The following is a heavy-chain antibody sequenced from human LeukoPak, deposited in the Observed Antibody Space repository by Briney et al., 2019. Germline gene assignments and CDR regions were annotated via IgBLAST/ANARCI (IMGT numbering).Heavy chain of an antibody. Sequence: ASVKVSCKASGYTFTGYYMHWVRQAPGQGLEWMGWINPNSGGTNYAQKFQGRVTMTRDTSISTAYMELSRLRSDDTAVYYCARRTRGSSGGYFDYWGQGTLVAVYS. CDR2: INPNSGGT. V-gene: IGHV1-2*02. CDR1: GYTFTGYY. CDR3: ARRTRGSSGGYFDY. D-gene: IGHD1-26*01. J-gene: IGHJ4*02.